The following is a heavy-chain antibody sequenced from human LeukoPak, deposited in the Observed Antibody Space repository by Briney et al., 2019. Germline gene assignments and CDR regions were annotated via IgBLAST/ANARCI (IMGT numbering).Heavy chain of an antibody. Sequence: PGGSLRLSCSASGFTFSNCWMTWVRQAPGKGLEWVANVKEDGSRIYYVDSVKGRFTISRDNAKNSLYLQMNSRRAEATAVYSCARDPPPEDSSGYLDYWGQGALVTVSS. D-gene: IGHD3-22*01. CDR2: VKEDGSRI. V-gene: IGHV3-7*04. J-gene: IGHJ4*02. CDR1: GFTFSNCW. CDR3: ARDPPPEDSSGYLDY.